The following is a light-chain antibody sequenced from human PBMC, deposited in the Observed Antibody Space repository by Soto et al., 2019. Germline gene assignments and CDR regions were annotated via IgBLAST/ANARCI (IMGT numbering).Light chain of an antibody. CDR2: EVS. CDR3: SSYTSSSTYV. J-gene: IGLJ1*01. CDR1: SSDIGDYNS. Sequence: QSVLTQPASVSGSPGQSITISCTGTSSDIGDYNSVSWYQQHPGKAPNLMIYEVSNRPSGISNRFSGSKSGNTASLTISGLQAEDEADYSCSSYTSSSTYVFGTGTKVTVL. V-gene: IGLV2-14*01.